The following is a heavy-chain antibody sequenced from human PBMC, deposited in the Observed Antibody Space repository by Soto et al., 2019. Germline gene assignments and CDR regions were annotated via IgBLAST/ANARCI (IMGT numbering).Heavy chain of an antibody. D-gene: IGHD4-17*01. CDR2: IYYSGST. Sequence: QLQLQESGPGLVKPSETLSLTCTVSGGSISSSGYYWGWIRQPPGKGLEWIGTIYYSGSTYYNPSLKSRVTISVDTSKNQFSLTLSSVTAADTAVYYCARQFSVYGDYERYFDFWGQGNLVTVSS. V-gene: IGHV4-39*01. J-gene: IGHJ4*02. CDR3: ARQFSVYGDYERYFDF. CDR1: GGSISSSGYY.